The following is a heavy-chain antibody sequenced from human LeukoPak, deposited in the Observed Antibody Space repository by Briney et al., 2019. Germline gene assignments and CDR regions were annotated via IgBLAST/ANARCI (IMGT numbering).Heavy chain of an antibody. CDR2: IYHSGST. CDR3: ARDRDGYNYFDY. D-gene: IGHD5-24*01. J-gene: IGHJ4*02. Sequence: SETLSLTCAVSGGSISSGGYSWSWIRQPPGKGLEWIGYIYHSGSTYYNPSPKSRVTISVDTSKNQFSLKLSSVTAADTAVYYCARDRDGYNYFDYWGQGTLVTVSS. V-gene: IGHV4-30-2*01. CDR1: GGSISSGGYS.